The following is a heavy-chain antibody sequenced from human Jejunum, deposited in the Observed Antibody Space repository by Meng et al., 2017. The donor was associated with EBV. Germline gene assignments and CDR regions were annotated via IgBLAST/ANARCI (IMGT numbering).Heavy chain of an antibody. Sequence: QAQLVQSGGGVVQLGTSPRLSCAASGLTLTTYGMDWVRQAPGKGLEWVAFIWYDGSNKFYSASVKGRFSISRDNSNNTLYLQMNSLRAEDTAVYYCARERLLINHNGRNRYFDYCGQGTLVTVSS. J-gene: IGHJ4*02. V-gene: IGHV3-33*01. CDR1: GLTLTTYG. CDR3: ARERLLINHNGRNRYFDY. D-gene: IGHD1-14*01. CDR2: IWYDGSNK.